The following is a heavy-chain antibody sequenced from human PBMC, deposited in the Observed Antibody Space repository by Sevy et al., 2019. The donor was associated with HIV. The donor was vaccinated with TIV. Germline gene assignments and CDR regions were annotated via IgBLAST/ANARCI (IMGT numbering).Heavy chain of an antibody. CDR3: VTNSRYISGSTYYSAEGLFDP. CDR2: FDPEDGER. D-gene: IGHD2-15*01. J-gene: IGHJ5*02. CDR1: GYTLTELS. V-gene: IGHV1-24*01. Sequence: ASVKVSCKGSGYTLTELSMHWVRQAPGKGLEWMGGFDPEDGERVYGQMFQGRVTVTEDTSTDTAYMELRSLRSEDTAVYYCVTNSRYISGSTYYSAEGLFDPWGQGTLVTVSS.